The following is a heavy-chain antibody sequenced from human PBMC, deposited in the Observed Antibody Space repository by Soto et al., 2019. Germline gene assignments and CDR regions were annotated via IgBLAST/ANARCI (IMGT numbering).Heavy chain of an antibody. CDR2: MSHSGGT. Sequence: QEQLQQWGAGLLKPSETLSLTCAVYGGFVSSGNYYWSWIRQPPGKGLEWIGEMSHSGGTHFNPSLKSRVSISVDTSKNQFSLKMSSVPAAVTALYYCARVERGTATTVVDALDIWGPGTMVTVSS. CDR1: GGFVSSGNYY. CDR3: ARVERGTATTVVDALDI. D-gene: IGHD1-1*01. J-gene: IGHJ3*02. V-gene: IGHV4-34*01.